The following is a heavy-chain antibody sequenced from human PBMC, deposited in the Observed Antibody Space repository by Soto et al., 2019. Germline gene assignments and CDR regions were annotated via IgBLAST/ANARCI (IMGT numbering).Heavy chain of an antibody. J-gene: IGHJ6*02. V-gene: IGHV3-33*01. CDR2: IWYDGSNK. D-gene: IGHD5-12*01. CDR1: GFTFSSYG. Sequence: QVQLVESGGGVVQPGRSLRLSCAASGFTFSSYGMHWVRQAPGKGLEWVAVIWYDGSNKYYADSVKGRFTISRDNSKNTLYLQMNSLRAEDTAVYYCARGMATTLEGYYYYYGMDVWGQGTTVTVSS. CDR3: ARGMATTLEGYYYYYGMDV.